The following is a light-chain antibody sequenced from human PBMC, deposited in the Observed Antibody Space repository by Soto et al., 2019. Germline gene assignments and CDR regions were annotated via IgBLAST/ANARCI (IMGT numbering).Light chain of an antibody. J-gene: IGKJ1*01. CDR1: QSVSSSY. Sequence: EIVLTQSPGTLSLSPGERATLSCRASQSVSSSYLGWYQQKPGQAPRLLIYGASSRATGIPGRFSGSGSGTDFTLTISRLEPEDFAVYYCQQYGSSPWTFGQGTK. CDR3: QQYGSSPWT. V-gene: IGKV3-20*01. CDR2: GAS.